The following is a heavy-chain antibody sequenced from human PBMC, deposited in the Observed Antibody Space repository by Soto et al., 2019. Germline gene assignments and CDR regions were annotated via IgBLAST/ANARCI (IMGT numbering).Heavy chain of an antibody. D-gene: IGHD2-15*01. V-gene: IGHV3-21*01. Sequence: EVQLVESGGGLVKPGGSPRLSCAASGFTFSSYSMNWVRQAPGKGLEWVSSISSSSSYIYYADSVKGRFTISRDNAKNSLYPQMNSLRAEDTAVYYCARTLGRSSYFDYWGQGTLVTVSS. J-gene: IGHJ4*02. CDR1: GFTFSSYS. CDR3: ARTLGRSSYFDY. CDR2: ISSSSSYI.